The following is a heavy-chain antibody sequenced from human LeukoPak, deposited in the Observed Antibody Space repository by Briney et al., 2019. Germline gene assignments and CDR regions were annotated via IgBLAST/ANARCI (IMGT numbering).Heavy chain of an antibody. Sequence: GGSLRLSCAASGFTFSSYSMNWVRQAPGKGLEWVSSISSSSSYIYYADSVKGRFTISRDNAKNSLYLQMNSLRAEDTAVYYCARVGDYYDSSGYYRLGAFDIWGQGTMVTVSS. CDR1: GFTFSSYS. D-gene: IGHD3-22*01. V-gene: IGHV3-21*01. J-gene: IGHJ3*02. CDR2: ISSSSSYI. CDR3: ARVGDYYDSSGYYRLGAFDI.